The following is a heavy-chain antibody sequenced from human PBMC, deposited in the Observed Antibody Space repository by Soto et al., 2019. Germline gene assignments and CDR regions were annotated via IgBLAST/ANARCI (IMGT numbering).Heavy chain of an antibody. V-gene: IGHV1-69*01. CDR3: ARERIAVAGTGGAFDI. CDR2: IIPIFGTA. Sequence: QVQLVQSGAEVKKPGSSVKVSCKASGGTFSSYAISWVRQAPGQGLEWMGGIIPIFGTANYAQKFQGRVTITADESKSTAYLELSSLRSEDTAVYYCARERIAVAGTGGAFDILGQGTMVTVSS. CDR1: GGTFSSYA. J-gene: IGHJ3*02. D-gene: IGHD6-19*01.